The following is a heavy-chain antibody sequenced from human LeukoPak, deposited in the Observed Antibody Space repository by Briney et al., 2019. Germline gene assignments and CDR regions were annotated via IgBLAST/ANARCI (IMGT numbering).Heavy chain of an antibody. CDR3: ARGHWGLDC. J-gene: IGHJ4*02. Sequence: GGSLRLSCTVSGFTLSNHYMTWIRQAPGKGLEYISYLSNTGSDIFYADSVKGRFSISRDNAKNSLYLQMNSLRAEDTAVYYCARGHWGLDCWGQGTLVTVSS. CDR2: LSNTGSDI. D-gene: IGHD7-27*01. CDR1: GFTLSNHY. V-gene: IGHV3-11*01.